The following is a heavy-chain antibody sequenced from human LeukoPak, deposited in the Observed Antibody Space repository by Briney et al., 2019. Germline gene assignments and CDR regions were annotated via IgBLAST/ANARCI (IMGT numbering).Heavy chain of an antibody. D-gene: IGHD4-17*01. V-gene: IGHV3-48*03. Sequence: GGSLRLSCAASGFTFSSYEMNWVRQAPGKGLEWVSYISSSGSTIYYADSVKGRFTISRDNAKNSLYLQMNSLRAEDTAVYYCAREATVTTEAYAFDYWGQGTLVTVSS. CDR2: ISSSGSTI. CDR3: AREATVTTEAYAFDY. J-gene: IGHJ4*02. CDR1: GFTFSSYE.